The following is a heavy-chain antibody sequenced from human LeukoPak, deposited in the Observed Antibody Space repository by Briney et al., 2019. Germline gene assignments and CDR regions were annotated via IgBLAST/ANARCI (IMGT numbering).Heavy chain of an antibody. CDR1: GGSFSGYY. Sequence: SETLSLTCAVYGGSFSGYYWSWIRQPPGKGLEWIGENNHSGSTNYKPSLKSRVTISVDASKNQFSLKLSSVTAADTAVYYCARGTNPYDYVWGSYRVFDYWGQGTLVTVSS. CDR3: ARGTNPYDYVWGSYRVFDY. CDR2: NNHSGST. V-gene: IGHV4-34*01. J-gene: IGHJ4*02. D-gene: IGHD3-16*02.